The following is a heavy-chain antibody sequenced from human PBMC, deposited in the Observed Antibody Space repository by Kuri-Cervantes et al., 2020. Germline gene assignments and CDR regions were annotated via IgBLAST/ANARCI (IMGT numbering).Heavy chain of an antibody. CDR2: ISYDGSNK. CDR3: AGGGRWLQRYYFDY. Sequence: GESLKISCAASGFTFSSYAMHWVRQAPGKGLEWVAVISYDGSNKYYADSVKGRFTISRDNSKNTLYLQMNSLRAEGTAVYYCAGGGRWLQRYYFDYWGQGTLVTVSS. CDR1: GFTFSSYA. D-gene: IGHD5-24*01. J-gene: IGHJ4*02. V-gene: IGHV3-30-3*01.